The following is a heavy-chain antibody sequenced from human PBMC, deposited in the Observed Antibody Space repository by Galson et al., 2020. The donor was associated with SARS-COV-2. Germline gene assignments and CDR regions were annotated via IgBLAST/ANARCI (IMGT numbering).Heavy chain of an antibody. J-gene: IGHJ5*02. CDR1: GGSISSGSYY. Sequence: SETLSLTCTVSGGSISSGSYYWSWIRQPAGKGLVWIGRIFTSGSTNYNPSLKSRVTISVDTSKNQFSLKLSSVTAADTAVYYCARDLAYCGGDCYTFDPWGQGTLVTVSS. CDR2: IFTSGST. D-gene: IGHD2-21*02. CDR3: ARDLAYCGGDCYTFDP. V-gene: IGHV4-61*02.